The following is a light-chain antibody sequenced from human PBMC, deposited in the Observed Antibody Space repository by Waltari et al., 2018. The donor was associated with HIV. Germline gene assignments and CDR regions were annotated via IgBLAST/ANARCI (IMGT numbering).Light chain of an antibody. Sequence: QSALPQPASVSVSPGQSITITCTGTSSAVGGYNSVSSYQQHPGKAPKPMIYEVSKRPSGVSNRFSGSKSGNTASLTISGLQAEDEADYYCCAYAGSTTYVIFGGGTKLTVL. CDR1: SSAVGGYNS. CDR2: EVS. CDR3: CAYAGSTTYVI. V-gene: IGLV2-23*02. J-gene: IGLJ2*01.